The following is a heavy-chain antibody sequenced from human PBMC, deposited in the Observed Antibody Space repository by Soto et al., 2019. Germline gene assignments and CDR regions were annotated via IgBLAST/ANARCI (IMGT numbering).Heavy chain of an antibody. V-gene: IGHV3-20*01. CDR3: ARDRNYDFWSGSGAFDI. Sequence: PGGSLRLSCAASGFTFDDYGMSWVRQAPWKGLEWVSGINWNGGSTGYADSVKGRFTISRDNAKNSLYLQMNSLRAEDTALYHCARDRNYDFWSGSGAFDIWGQGTMVTV. CDR2: INWNGGST. J-gene: IGHJ3*02. D-gene: IGHD3-3*01. CDR1: GFTFDDYG.